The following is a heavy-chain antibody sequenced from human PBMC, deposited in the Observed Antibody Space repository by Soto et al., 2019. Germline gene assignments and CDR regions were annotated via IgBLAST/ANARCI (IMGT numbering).Heavy chain of an antibody. CDR1: GGSISSYY. J-gene: IGHJ4*02. CDR3: ARGRRGYSYGSILFDY. D-gene: IGHD5-18*01. Sequence: SETLSLTCTVSGGSISSYYWSWIRQPPGKGLEWIGYIYYSGSTNYNPSLKSRVTISVDTSKNQFSLKLSSVTAADTAVYYCARGRRGYSYGSILFDYWGQGTLVTVSS. CDR2: IYYSGST. V-gene: IGHV4-59*01.